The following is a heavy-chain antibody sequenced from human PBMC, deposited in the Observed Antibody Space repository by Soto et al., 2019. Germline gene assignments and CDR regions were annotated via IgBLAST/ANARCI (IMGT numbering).Heavy chain of an antibody. CDR2: ISAYNGNT. Sequence: XPREGSSKVPAYTFTSHGVSRVRQATGQGLEWMGWISAYNGNTNYAQKLQGRVTMITDTSTSTAYMDLRSLRSDDTAVYYCASTLRPKCYDSIGPSLDVWGQGTTVTGSS. D-gene: IGHD3-22*01. CDR1: AYTFTSHG. J-gene: IGHJ6*02. CDR3: ASTLRPKCYDSIGPSLDV. V-gene: IGHV1-18*04.